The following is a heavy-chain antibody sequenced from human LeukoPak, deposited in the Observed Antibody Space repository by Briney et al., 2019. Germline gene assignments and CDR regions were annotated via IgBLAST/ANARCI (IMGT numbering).Heavy chain of an antibody. CDR1: GGSISSGGYY. D-gene: IGHD2-2*01. V-gene: IGHV4-31*03. J-gene: IGHJ4*02. CDR2: IYYSGST. Sequence: SETLSLTCTVSGGSISSGGYYWSWVRQHPGKGLEWIGYIYYSGSTYYNPSLKSRVTISVDTSKNQFSLKLSSVTAADTAVYSCAKVAPLGYCSSASCPLDYWGQGTLVTVSS. CDR3: AKVAPLGYCSSASCPLDY.